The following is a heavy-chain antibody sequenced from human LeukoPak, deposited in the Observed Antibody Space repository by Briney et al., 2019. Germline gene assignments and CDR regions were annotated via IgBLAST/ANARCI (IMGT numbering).Heavy chain of an antibody. V-gene: IGHV3-20*04. D-gene: IGHD4-17*01. J-gene: IGHJ4*02. CDR2: INENGRSA. Sequence: GGSLRLSCSASGFTFDAHGMNWVRQVPGKGLEWVSGINENGRSAHYADSVKGRFTISRDNDKSSLYLQMNSLRAEDTALYYCARPLLTTVTPFDYWGQGTLVTVSS. CDR3: ARPLLTTVTPFDY. CDR1: GFTFDAHG.